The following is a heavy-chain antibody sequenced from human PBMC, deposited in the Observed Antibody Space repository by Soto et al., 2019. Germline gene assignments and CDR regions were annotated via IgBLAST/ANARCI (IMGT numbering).Heavy chain of an antibody. CDR2: ISAYNGNT. V-gene: IGHV1-18*01. Sequence: QVQLVQSGAEVKKPGASVKVSCKASGYTFTSYGISWVRQAPGQGLEWMGWISAYNGNTNYAQKLQGRVTMTTDTSTSTAYMELRSLRSDDTAVYYCARAVDENCRSTSCYRGYYYGMDVWGQGTTVTVSS. CDR3: ARAVDENCRSTSCYRGYYYGMDV. D-gene: IGHD2-2*02. CDR1: GYTFTSYG. J-gene: IGHJ6*02.